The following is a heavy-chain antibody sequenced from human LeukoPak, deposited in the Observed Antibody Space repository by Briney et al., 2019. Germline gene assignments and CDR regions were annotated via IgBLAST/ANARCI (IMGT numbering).Heavy chain of an antibody. V-gene: IGHV4-4*07. Sequence: SETLSLTCTVSGGSISSYYWSWIRQPAGKGLEWIGRIYTSGSTNYNPSLKSRVTMSVDTSKNQFSLKLSSVTAADTAVYYCARSNYYGSGSYQIDYWGQGTLVTVSS. CDR1: GGSISSYY. CDR3: ARSNYYGSGSYQIDY. D-gene: IGHD3-10*01. CDR2: IYTSGST. J-gene: IGHJ4*02.